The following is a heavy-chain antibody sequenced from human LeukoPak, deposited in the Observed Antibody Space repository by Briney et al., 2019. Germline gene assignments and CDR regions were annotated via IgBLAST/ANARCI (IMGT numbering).Heavy chain of an antibody. V-gene: IGHV4-39*01. CDR1: GGPISSSSYY. D-gene: IGHD1-1*01. CDR3: ARGTPGSSTFDY. CDR2: IYYSGST. Sequence: SETLSLTCTVSGGPISSSSYYWGWIRQPPGKGLEWIGSIYYSGSTYYNPSLKSRVTISVDTSKNQFSLKLSSVTAADTAVYYCARGTPGSSTFDYWGQGTLVTVSS. J-gene: IGHJ4*02.